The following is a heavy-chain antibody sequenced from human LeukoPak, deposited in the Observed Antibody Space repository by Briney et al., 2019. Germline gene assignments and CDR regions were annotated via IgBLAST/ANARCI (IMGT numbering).Heavy chain of an antibody. CDR3: ARDVPGPLGY. V-gene: IGHV4-39*07. CDR2: IYYSGST. D-gene: IGHD7-27*01. CDR1: GGSISSSSYY. Sequence: SETLSLTCTVSGGSISSSSYYWGWIPQPPGKGLEWIGSIYYSGSTYYNPSLKSRVTISVDTSKNQFSLKPSSVTAADTAVYYCARDVPGPLGYWGQGTLVTVSS. J-gene: IGHJ4*02.